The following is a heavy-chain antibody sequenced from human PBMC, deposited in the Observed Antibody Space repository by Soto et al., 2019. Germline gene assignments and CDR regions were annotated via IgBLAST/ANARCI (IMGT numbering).Heavy chain of an antibody. J-gene: IGHJ6*03. V-gene: IGHV1-69*08. D-gene: IGHD2-2*01. Sequence: HVQLVQSGAEMKKPGSSVKVSCQASGDTFTSHTITWVRQAPGQGLEWVGRIIPMLGITDYAQRLQGRATITADKSTSIAYMELRNLRSEETALYYCAIDQYCSTSTCFGYRDVWGGGTTVIVSS. CDR1: GDTFTSHT. CDR3: AIDQYCSTSTCFGYRDV. CDR2: IIPMLGIT.